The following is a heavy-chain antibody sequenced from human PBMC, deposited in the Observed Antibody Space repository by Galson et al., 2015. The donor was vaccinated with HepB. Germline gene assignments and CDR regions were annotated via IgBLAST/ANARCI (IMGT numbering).Heavy chain of an antibody. D-gene: IGHD6-13*01. Sequence: CAISGDSVSSNSAAWNWIRKSPSRGLEWLGRTYYRARWYNDYAESVRSRITINPDTSKNQFSLQLKSVTPEDTAVYYCARVSGTIYYYGLDVWCQGTTVTVSS. CDR2: TYYRARWYN. CDR3: ARVSGTIYYYGLDV. J-gene: IGHJ6*02. V-gene: IGHV6-1*01. CDR1: GDSVSSNSAA.